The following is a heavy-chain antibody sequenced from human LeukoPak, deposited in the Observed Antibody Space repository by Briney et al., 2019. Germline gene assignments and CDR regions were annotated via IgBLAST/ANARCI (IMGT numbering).Heavy chain of an antibody. J-gene: IGHJ4*02. CDR2: INHSGST. D-gene: IGHD6-19*01. CDR1: GGSFSGYY. CDR3: ARGLSRGYSSGWYWNY. V-gene: IGHV4-34*01. Sequence: SETLSLTCAVYGGSFSGYYWSWIRQPPGKGLEWIGEINHSGSTNYNPSLKSRVTISVDTSKNQFSLKLSSVTAADTAVYYCARGLSRGYSSGWYWNYWGQGTLVTVSS.